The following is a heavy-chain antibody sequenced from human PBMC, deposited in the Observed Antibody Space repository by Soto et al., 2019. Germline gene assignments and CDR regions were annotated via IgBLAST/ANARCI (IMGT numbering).Heavy chain of an antibody. V-gene: IGHV2-5*02. CDR1: GFSLSTSGVG. Sequence: QITLEESGPTLVKPTQTLTLTCTFSGFSLSTSGVGVGWIRQPPGKALEWLAIIYWDDDKRYSPSLKSRLIITKDTSKKQVVVTMTNMDTVDTATYYCARGVRSCSSNSCPNWFDPWGQGTLVTVSS. CDR3: ARGVRSCSSNSCPNWFDP. J-gene: IGHJ5*02. CDR2: IYWDDDK. D-gene: IGHD2-2*01.